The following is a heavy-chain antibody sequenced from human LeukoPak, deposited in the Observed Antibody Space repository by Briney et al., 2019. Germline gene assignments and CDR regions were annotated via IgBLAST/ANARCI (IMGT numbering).Heavy chain of an antibody. CDR3: AKENPTSPYFDY. CDR2: ISGSGGST. J-gene: IGHJ4*02. CDR1: GFIFGNYA. D-gene: IGHD1-14*01. V-gene: IGHV3-23*01. Sequence: PGGSLRLSCAGSGFIFGNYAMSWVRQAPGKGLEWVSAISGSGGSTYYADSVKGRFTISRDNSKNMLYLQMNSLRAEDTAVYYCAKENPTSPYFDYWGQGTLVTVSS.